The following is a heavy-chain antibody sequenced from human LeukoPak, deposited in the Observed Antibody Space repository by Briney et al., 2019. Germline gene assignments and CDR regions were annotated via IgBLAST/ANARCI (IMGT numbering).Heavy chain of an antibody. CDR2: NYHSGGA. CDR1: GGSISSGGYS. D-gene: IGHD4-11*01. Sequence: ASETLSLTCAVSGGSISSGGYSWSWIRQPPGKGLEWIGYNYHSGGAYYNPSLRSRVTISVDRSKNQFSLKLNSVTAADTAVYYCARRGYSNYRGNWFDPWGQGTLVTVSS. V-gene: IGHV4-30-2*01. CDR3: ARRGYSNYRGNWFDP. J-gene: IGHJ5*02.